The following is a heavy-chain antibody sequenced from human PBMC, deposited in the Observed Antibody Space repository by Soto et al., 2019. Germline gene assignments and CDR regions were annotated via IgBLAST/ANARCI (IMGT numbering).Heavy chain of an antibody. Sequence: PGGSLRLSCAASGFTFDDYAMHWVRQAPGKGLEWVSGISWNSGSIGYADSVKGRFTISRDNAKNSLYLQMNSLRAEDTALYYCAKDSRDHYDSSGYLHYYGMDVWGQGTTVTVSS. D-gene: IGHD3-22*01. V-gene: IGHV3-9*01. J-gene: IGHJ6*02. CDR1: GFTFDDYA. CDR2: ISWNSGSI. CDR3: AKDSRDHYDSSGYLHYYGMDV.